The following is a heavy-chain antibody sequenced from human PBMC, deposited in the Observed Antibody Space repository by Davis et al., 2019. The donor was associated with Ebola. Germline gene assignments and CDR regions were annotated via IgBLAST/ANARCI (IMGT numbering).Heavy chain of an antibody. J-gene: IGHJ3*01. Sequence: GESLKISCAASGFTFSDYSMNWVRQAPGKGLEWVSTLGLSDDKYYADSVKGRFTISRDNSKNTLHLQMNSLRVEDTAIYYCAKDTSNVWFDVWGQGTMVTVSS. V-gene: IGHV3-23*01. CDR2: LGLSDDK. CDR1: GFTFSDYS. D-gene: IGHD6-19*01. CDR3: AKDTSNVWFDV.